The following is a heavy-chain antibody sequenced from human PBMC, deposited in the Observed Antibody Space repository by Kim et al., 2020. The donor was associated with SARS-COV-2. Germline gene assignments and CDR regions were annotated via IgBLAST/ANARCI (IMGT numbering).Heavy chain of an antibody. CDR1: GFTFDDYT. Sequence: GGSLRLSCAASGFTFDDYTMHWVRQAPGKGLEWVSLISWDGGSTYYADSVKGRFTISRDNSKNSLYLQMNSLRTEDNALYYCAKATSTYDSSGPFDYWGQGTQVTDSS. CDR2: ISWDGGST. D-gene: IGHD3-22*01. V-gene: IGHV3-43*01. J-gene: IGHJ4*02. CDR3: AKATSTYDSSGPFDY.